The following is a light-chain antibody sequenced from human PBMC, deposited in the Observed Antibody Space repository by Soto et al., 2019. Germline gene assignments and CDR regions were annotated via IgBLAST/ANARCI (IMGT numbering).Light chain of an antibody. CDR2: TAS. CDR1: QSINSY. V-gene: IGKV1-39*01. Sequence: IQVTQTPSSLSASVGDRVTITCRASQSINSYLNWYQQKPGKAPKLLISTASSLRSGVPSRFSGSRSGTDFTLTISSLQPEDFATYYCQQLNSYPWTFGQGSMVAIK. CDR3: QQLNSYPWT. J-gene: IGKJ1*01.